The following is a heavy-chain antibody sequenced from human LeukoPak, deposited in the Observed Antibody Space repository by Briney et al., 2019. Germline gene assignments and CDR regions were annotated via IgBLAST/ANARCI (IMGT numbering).Heavy chain of an antibody. V-gene: IGHV3-23*01. Sequence: VQPGGSLRLSCAASGFTFSSYAMSWVRQAPGKGLEWVSAISGSGGSTYYADSVKGRFTISRDNSKNTLYLQMNSLRAEDTAVYYCAKGLGSSSWYGDNWFDPWGQGTLVTVSS. CDR2: ISGSGGST. J-gene: IGHJ5*02. D-gene: IGHD6-13*01. CDR1: GFTFSSYA. CDR3: AKGLGSSSWYGDNWFDP.